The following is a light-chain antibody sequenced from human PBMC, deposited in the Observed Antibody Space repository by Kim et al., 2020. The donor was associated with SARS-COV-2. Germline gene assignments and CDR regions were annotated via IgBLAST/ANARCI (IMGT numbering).Light chain of an antibody. Sequence: GQKVTISCSGSRYNIGNNYVSWYQQLPGTAPKLLIYDNNQRPSGIPDRFSGSKSGTSATLGIAGLQTGDEADYYCGTWDSSLSDVVFGGGTQLTVL. CDR1: RYNIGNNY. CDR3: GTWDSSLSDVV. CDR2: DNN. V-gene: IGLV1-51*01. J-gene: IGLJ2*01.